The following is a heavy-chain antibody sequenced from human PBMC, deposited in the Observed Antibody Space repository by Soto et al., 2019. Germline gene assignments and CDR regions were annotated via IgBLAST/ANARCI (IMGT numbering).Heavy chain of an antibody. Sequence: QVQLVESGGCVVQPGRSLRLSCAASGFTFSSYGMHWVRQAPGKGLEWVAVIWYDGSNKYYADSVKGRFTISRDNSKNTLYLQMNSLRAEDTAVYYCARHITTPEAYYFDYWGQGTLVTVSS. CDR1: GFTFSSYG. V-gene: IGHV3-33*01. CDR2: IWYDGSNK. J-gene: IGHJ4*02. D-gene: IGHD3-3*01. CDR3: ARHITTPEAYYFDY.